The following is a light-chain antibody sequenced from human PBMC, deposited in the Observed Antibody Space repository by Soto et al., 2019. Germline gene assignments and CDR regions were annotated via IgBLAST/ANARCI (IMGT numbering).Light chain of an antibody. J-gene: IGKJ3*01. CDR2: GAS. CDR3: QQYNNWPPIFT. CDR1: HSVSSN. Sequence: EIVMTQSPATLSVSPGERATLSCRASHSVSSNLAWYQQKPGQAPRLLIYGASTRATGIPARFSGSGSGTEFTLTISSLQSEDFAVYYCQQYNNWPPIFTFGPGTKVDIK. V-gene: IGKV3-15*01.